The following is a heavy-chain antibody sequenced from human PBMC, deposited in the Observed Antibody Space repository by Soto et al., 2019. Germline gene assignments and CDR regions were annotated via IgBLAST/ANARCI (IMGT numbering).Heavy chain of an antibody. D-gene: IGHD2-2*01. J-gene: IGHJ5*02. V-gene: IGHV2-5*02. CDR2: IYWDDDK. CDR3: ARITPQPGGPAPFDP. Sequence: QITLKESGPTLVKPTQTLTLTCTFSGFSLSTSGVGVGWIRQPPGKALEWLALIYWDDDKRYSPSLKSRLTITKDTSKNQVVLTMTNMDPVDTATYYCARITPQPGGPAPFDPWGQGTLVTVSS. CDR1: GFSLSTSGVG.